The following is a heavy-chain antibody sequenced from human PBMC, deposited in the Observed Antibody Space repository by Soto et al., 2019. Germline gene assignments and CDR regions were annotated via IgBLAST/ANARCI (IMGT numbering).Heavy chain of an antibody. CDR1: GGSFSGYY. CDR3: ARVRRGSYEPPRYNWFDP. V-gene: IGHV4-34*01. Sequence: ETLSLTCAVYGGSFSGYYWSWIRQPPGKGLEWIGEINHSGSTNYNPSLKSRVTISVDTSKNQFSLKLSSVTAADTAVYYCARVRRGSYEPPRYNWFDPWGQGTLVTVSS. J-gene: IGHJ5*02. CDR2: INHSGST. D-gene: IGHD1-26*01.